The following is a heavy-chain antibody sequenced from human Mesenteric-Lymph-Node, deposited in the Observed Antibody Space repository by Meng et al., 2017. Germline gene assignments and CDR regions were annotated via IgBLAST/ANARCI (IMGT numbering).Heavy chain of an antibody. CDR1: GDSVSSNSVA. V-gene: IGHV6-1*01. CDR3: ARDGPNSSGWLYDAFDI. Sequence: SQTLSLTCAISGDSVSSNSVAWNWIRQSPSRGLEWLGRAFYRSDWTLDYALSVRSRITINPDTSKNHFSLQLSSVTPEDTAVYYCARDGPNSSGWLYDAFDIWGQGTMVTVSS. D-gene: IGHD6-19*01. CDR2: AFYRSDWTL. J-gene: IGHJ3*02.